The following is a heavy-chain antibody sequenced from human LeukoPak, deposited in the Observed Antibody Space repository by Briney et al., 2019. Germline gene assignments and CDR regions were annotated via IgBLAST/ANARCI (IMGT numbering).Heavy chain of an antibody. CDR1: GFTFSSYA. J-gene: IGHJ4*02. D-gene: IGHD3-10*01. Sequence: GGSLGLSCAASGFTFSSYAMSWVRQAARNGLEWVSAISGSGGSTYYADSVKGRFTISRDNSKNTLYLQMNSLRAEDTAVYYCAKFRGSGSYRFFDYWGQGTLVTVSS. V-gene: IGHV3-23*01. CDR2: ISGSGGST. CDR3: AKFRGSGSYRFFDY.